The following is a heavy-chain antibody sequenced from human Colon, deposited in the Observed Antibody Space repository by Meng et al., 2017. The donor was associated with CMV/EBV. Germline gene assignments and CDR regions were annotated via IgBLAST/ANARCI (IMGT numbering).Heavy chain of an antibody. D-gene: IGHD3-10*01. CDR1: GFTFSRYA. J-gene: IGHJ4*02. Sequence: SGFTFSRYAMHWGRQGPDKGLVWLAVISNDGDSEYYADLVKGRFTISRDNSKNALYLQMNSLRAEDTAVYYCAQNLPHYYHQSNVNPHWGQGTLVTVSS. CDR3: AQNLPHYYHQSNVNPH. V-gene: IGHV3-30*18. CDR2: ISNDGDSE.